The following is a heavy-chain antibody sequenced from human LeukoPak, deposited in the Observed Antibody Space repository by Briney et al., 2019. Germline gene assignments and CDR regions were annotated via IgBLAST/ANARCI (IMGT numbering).Heavy chain of an antibody. Sequence: GGSLRLSCAASGFTFSDYYMSWIRQAPGKGLEWVSYISSSGSTIYYADSVKGRFTISRDNAKNSLYLQMNSLRAEDTAVYYCARGSRYCSSTSCYFLETYYDILTGFTGFDPWGQGTLVTVSS. CDR3: ARGSRYCSSTSCYFLETYYDILTGFTGFDP. J-gene: IGHJ5*02. V-gene: IGHV3-11*01. CDR2: ISSSGSTI. D-gene: IGHD2-2*01. CDR1: GFTFSDYY.